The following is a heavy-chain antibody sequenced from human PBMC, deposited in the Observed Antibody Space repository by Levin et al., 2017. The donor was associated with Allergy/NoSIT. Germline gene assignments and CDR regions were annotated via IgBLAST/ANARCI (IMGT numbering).Heavy chain of an antibody. Sequence: SQTLSLTCVVSGDSISSSNWWNWVRQPPGKGLEWIGEIYHGGNTNYNPSLKSRVTMSVDKSKNQFPLKLSSVTAADTAVYYCASVPLRYNWNTRDYWGQGTLVTVSS. CDR1: GDSISSSNW. CDR2: IYHGGNT. D-gene: IGHD1-1*01. CDR3: ASVPLRYNWNTRDY. V-gene: IGHV4-4*02. J-gene: IGHJ4*02.